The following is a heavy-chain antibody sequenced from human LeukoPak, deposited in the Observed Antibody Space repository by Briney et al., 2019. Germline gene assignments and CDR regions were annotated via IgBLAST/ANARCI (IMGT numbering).Heavy chain of an antibody. CDR3: ARDTYRFDDY. CDR1: GFTFSTYW. V-gene: IGHV3-7*01. CDR2: INKDGGDK. J-gene: IGHJ4*02. Sequence: GGSLRLSCAASGFTFSTYWMTWVRQAPGKGLEWVASINKDGGDKYYVDSLKGRFTISRDNAKNSLYLQMNSLRAEDTAVYYCARDTYRFDDYWGQGTLVTVSS.